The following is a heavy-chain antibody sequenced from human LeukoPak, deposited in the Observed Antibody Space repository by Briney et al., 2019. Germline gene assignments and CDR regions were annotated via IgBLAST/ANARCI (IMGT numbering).Heavy chain of an antibody. J-gene: IGHJ4*02. V-gene: IGHV4-31*03. CDR3: ASDGYWHYFDC. CDR2: IYYSGSS. D-gene: IGHD6-13*01. CDR1: GGSISSGGYY. Sequence: PSETLSLTCTVSGGSISSGGYYWSWIRQHPGKGLEWIGYIYYSGSSYYNPSLKSRVTMSVDTSKNQFSLKLNSVTAADTAVYYCASDGYWHYFDCWGQGTLVTVSS.